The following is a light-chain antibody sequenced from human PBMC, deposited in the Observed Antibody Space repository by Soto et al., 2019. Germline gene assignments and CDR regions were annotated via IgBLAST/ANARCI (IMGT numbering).Light chain of an antibody. V-gene: IGLV2-18*02. CDR2: EVS. Sequence: QSALPRAAYVSRSPGQSVPISCTGTSSDVGSYNRVSWYQQPPGTAPKLMIYEVSNRPSGVPDRFSGSKSGNTASLTISGLQAEDEADYYCSSYTSSSTFDVFGTGTKVTVL. CDR3: SSYTSSSTFDV. CDR1: SSDVGSYNR. J-gene: IGLJ1*01.